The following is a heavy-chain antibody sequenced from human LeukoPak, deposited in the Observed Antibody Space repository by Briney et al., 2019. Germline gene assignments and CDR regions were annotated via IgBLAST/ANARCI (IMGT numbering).Heavy chain of an antibody. CDR2: IYHTGST. V-gene: IGHV4-59*02. Sequence: SETLSLTCTISGGSVSDHYWSWIRQSPGKGLEWIGYIYHTGSTSYSPSLKSRVTISADTSQNQISLKLSSVTAADTAVYYCASRKLGNDYWGQGTLVTVSS. CDR1: GGSVSDHY. J-gene: IGHJ4*02. CDR3: ASRKLGNDY. D-gene: IGHD7-27*01.